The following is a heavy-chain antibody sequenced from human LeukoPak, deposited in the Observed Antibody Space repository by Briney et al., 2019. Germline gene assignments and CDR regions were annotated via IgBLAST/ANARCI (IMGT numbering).Heavy chain of an antibody. V-gene: IGHV3-21*01. J-gene: IGHJ4*02. CDR2: ISSSSSYI. CDR1: GFTFSSYS. CDR3: ARDAPASPARLDY. Sequence: GGSLRLSCAATGFTFSSYSMNWVRQAPGKGLEWVSSISSSSSYIYYADSVKGRFTISRDNAKNSLYLQMNSLRAEDTAVYYCARDAPASPARLDYWGQGTLVTVSS. D-gene: IGHD5-12*01.